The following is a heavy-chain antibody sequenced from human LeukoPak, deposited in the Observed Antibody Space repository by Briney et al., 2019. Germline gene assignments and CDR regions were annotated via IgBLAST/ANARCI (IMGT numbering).Heavy chain of an antibody. Sequence: GRSLRLSCAASGFTFSSYAMHWVRQAPGKGLEWVAVISYDGSNKYYADSVKGRFTISRDNSNNTLYLQMNSLRAEDTAVYYCARDSGYIVVVPAASLPDYWGQGTLVTVSS. CDR3: ARDSGYIVVVPAASLPDY. J-gene: IGHJ4*02. D-gene: IGHD2-2*01. CDR1: GFTFSSYA. V-gene: IGHV3-30-3*01. CDR2: ISYDGSNK.